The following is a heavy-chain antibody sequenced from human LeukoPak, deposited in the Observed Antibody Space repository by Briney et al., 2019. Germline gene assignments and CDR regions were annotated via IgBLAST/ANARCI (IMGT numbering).Heavy chain of an antibody. CDR3: AKDWYSFTVVTPFSH. J-gene: IGHJ4*02. CDR1: GFTFSSYG. CDR2: ISYDGSNK. D-gene: IGHD4-23*01. V-gene: IGHV3-30*18. Sequence: PGRSLRLSCAASGFTFSSYGMHWVRQAPGKGLEWVAVISYDGSNKYYADSVKGRFTISRDNSKNTLYLQMNSLRAEDTAVYYCAKDWYSFTVVTPFSHWGQGTLVTVSS.